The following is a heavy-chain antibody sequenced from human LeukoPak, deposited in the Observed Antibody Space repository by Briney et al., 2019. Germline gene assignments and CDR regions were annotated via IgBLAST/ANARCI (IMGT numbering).Heavy chain of an antibody. V-gene: IGHV1-24*01. CDR2: FDPEDGET. CDR1: GYTLTELS. D-gene: IGHD6-13*01. CDR3: ASSAAGIYYFDY. J-gene: IGHJ4*02. Sequence: GASVKVSCKVSGYTLTELSMNWVRQAPGKGLEWMGGFDPEDGETIYAQKFQGRVTMTEDTSTDTAYMELSSLRSEDTAVYYCASSAAGIYYFDYWGQGTLVTVSS.